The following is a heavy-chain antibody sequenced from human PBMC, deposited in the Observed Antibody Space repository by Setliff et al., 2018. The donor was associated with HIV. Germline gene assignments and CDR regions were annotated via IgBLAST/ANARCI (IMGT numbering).Heavy chain of an antibody. D-gene: IGHD3-22*01. V-gene: IGHV4-34*10. CDR1: GGSASGYY. CDR2: INHSGST. CDR3: ARDPVITMMVGPRFYFDH. Sequence: SETLSLTCAVYGGSASGYYWSWMRHLPGRGLEWIGEINHSGSTNYNPSLKNRISILVDMSKNQFSLNMTSVTAADTAVYYCARDPVITMMVGPRFYFDHWGQGTLVTVSS. J-gene: IGHJ4*02.